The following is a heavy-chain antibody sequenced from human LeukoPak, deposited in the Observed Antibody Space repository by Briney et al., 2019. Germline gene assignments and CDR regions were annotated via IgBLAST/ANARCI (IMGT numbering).Heavy chain of an antibody. V-gene: IGHV4-59*01. CDR2: IYYSEST. J-gene: IGHJ5*02. D-gene: IGHD3-22*01. CDR1: GGSINSYY. Sequence: SETLSLTCSVSGGSINSYYWSWIRQPPGKGLEWIGYIYYSESTNYNPSLKSRVTISVDTSKNQFSLKLSSVTAADTAVYYCARHSSGNWFDPWGQGTLVTVSS. CDR3: ARHSSGNWFDP.